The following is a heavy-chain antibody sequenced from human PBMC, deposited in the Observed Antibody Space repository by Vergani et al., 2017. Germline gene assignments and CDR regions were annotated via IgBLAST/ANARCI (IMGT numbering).Heavy chain of an antibody. J-gene: IGHJ4*02. CDR1: GGSISSYY. CDR2: IDYSGST. Sequence: QVQLQESGPGLVKPSETLSLTCTVSGGSISSYYWSWIRQPPGKGLEWIGNIDYSGSTNYSPSLKSRVTISVDTSKNQFSLTLSSVTAADTAVYYCARSDELERLIDYWGQGTLVTVSS. D-gene: IGHD1-1*01. V-gene: IGHV4-59*01. CDR3: ARSDELERLIDY.